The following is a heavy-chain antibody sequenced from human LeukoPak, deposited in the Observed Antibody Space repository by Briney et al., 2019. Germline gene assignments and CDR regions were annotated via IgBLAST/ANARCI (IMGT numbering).Heavy chain of an antibody. CDR3: SREGSSISWSRGHYQYYYMDV. J-gene: IGHJ6*03. Sequence: GRSLRLSCTSSGFTIGDYAMSWFRQAPGKWLEWVGLIRSKVYGGTTEYAASVKGRFTIARDDSKSLAYLQMNSLKTEDTAVYYCSREGSSISWSRGHYQYYYMDVWGKGTTVTVSS. CDR1: GFTIGDYA. CDR2: IRSKVYGGTT. D-gene: IGHD6-13*01. V-gene: IGHV3-49*03.